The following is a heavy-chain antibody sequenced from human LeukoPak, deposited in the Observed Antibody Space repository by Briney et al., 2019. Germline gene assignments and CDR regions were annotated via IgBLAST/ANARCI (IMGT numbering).Heavy chain of an antibody. J-gene: IGHJ4*02. V-gene: IGHV3-23*01. CDR3: AKLESSATYF. Sequence: GGSLRLSCAASGFTFSSYAMTWVRQAPGKGLEWVSSINPSGSNTYYADSVKGRLTIPRDNSKNTLYLQMNSLRVEDTAVYYCAKLESSATYFWGQGTLVTVSS. CDR2: INPSGSNT. D-gene: IGHD6-19*01. CDR1: GFTFSSYA.